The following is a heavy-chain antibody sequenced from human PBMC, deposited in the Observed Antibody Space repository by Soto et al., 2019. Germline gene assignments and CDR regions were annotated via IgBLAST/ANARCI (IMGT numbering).Heavy chain of an antibody. CDR2: IIPIFGTA. CDR3: ASHQNSPTRPFDP. Sequence: SVKVSCKASGGTFSSYAISWVRQAPGQGLEWMGGIIPIFGTANYAQKFQGRVTITADKSTSTAYMELSSLRSEDTAVYYCASHQNSPTRPFDPWGQGTLVTVSS. CDR1: GGTFSSYA. D-gene: IGHD1-7*01. J-gene: IGHJ5*02. V-gene: IGHV1-69*06.